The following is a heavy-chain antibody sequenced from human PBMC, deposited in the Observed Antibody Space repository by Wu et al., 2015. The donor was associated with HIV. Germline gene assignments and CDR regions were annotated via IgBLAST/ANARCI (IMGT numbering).Heavy chain of an antibody. CDR1: GGAFDNYA. CDR3: AARVRGEYTYGYRRSFYYYNMDV. CDR2: ISPIFGMA. V-gene: IGHV1-69*05. Sequence: QVQLVQSGAEVKKPGSSVKVSCKASGGAFDNYAVAWVRQAPGRGLEWMGGISPIFGMANYGHNFKNRVSITTDESTRTTYMDLSSLKSEDTAVYYCAARVRGEYTYGYRRSFYYYNMDVWGKGTTVTVS. D-gene: IGHD5-18*01. J-gene: IGHJ6*03.